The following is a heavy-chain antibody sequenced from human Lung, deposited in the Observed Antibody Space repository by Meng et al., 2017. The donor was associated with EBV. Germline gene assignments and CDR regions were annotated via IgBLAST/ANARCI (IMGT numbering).Heavy chain of an antibody. D-gene: IGHD3-22*01. Sequence: VQLVQSGSELKKPGASVKVSCKASGYTFTRHAINWVRQAPGQGFEWMGWMNTKTGNPTYAQGFTGRFVFSLDTSVSTAYLQISSLKAEDTAVYYCARGGPYPDSSGFHWYFDLWGRGTLVTVSS. J-gene: IGHJ2*01. CDR3: ARGGPYPDSSGFHWYFDL. CDR2: MNTKTGNP. V-gene: IGHV7-4-1*02. CDR1: GYTFTRHA.